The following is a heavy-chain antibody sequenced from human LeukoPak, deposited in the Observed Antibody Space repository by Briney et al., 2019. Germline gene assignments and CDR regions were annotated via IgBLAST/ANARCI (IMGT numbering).Heavy chain of an antibody. CDR3: AKGSHLLRYFDWLDDY. CDR1: GFTFSSYA. V-gene: IGHV3-23*01. CDR2: ISGSGGST. Sequence: GGSLRLSCAASGFTFSSYAMSWVRQAPGKGLEWVSAISGSGGSTYYADSVKGRFTISRDNSKNTLYLQMNSLRAEDTAVYYCAKGSHLLRYFDWLDDYWGQGTLVTVSS. D-gene: IGHD3-9*01. J-gene: IGHJ4*02.